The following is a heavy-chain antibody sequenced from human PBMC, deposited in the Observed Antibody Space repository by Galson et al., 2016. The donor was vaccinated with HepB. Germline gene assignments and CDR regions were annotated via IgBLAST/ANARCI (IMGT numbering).Heavy chain of an antibody. V-gene: IGHV3-53*01. CDR2: IYSGGNT. CDR1: GFAVSSNY. Sequence: SLRLSCAAPGFAVSSNYMSWVRQAPGKGLEWVSVIYSGGNTFYTDSVKGRFTISRDNSKNTLYLQMNSLRVEDTAVYYCVRSSSFNWNYDYYFDYWGQGTLSPSPQ. CDR3: VRSSSFNWNYDYYFDY. D-gene: IGHD1-7*01. J-gene: IGHJ4*02.